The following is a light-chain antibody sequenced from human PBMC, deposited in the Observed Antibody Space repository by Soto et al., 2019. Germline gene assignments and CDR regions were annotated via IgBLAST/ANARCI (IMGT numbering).Light chain of an antibody. Sequence: DIQMTQSPSSLSASVGDRVTITCRASQSISNYFNWYQQKPGKAPTRLIYDAANVQSGVPSRFSGSGSGRDFTLTISSLQPEDFATYYCQQSYSTPRTFGQGTDLEIK. J-gene: IGKJ2*01. CDR2: DAA. CDR1: QSISNY. CDR3: QQSYSTPRT. V-gene: IGKV1-39*01.